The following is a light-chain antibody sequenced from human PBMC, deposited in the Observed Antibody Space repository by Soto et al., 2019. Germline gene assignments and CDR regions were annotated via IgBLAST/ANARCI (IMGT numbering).Light chain of an antibody. CDR2: DAS. CDR1: QSVSSY. Sequence: EIVLTQSPATLSLSPGERATLSCRASQSVSSYLAWYQQKPGQAPRLLIYDASNRATGIPARFSGSGSGTDFTFTISSLEPEDFAAYYCQQRSNWPPLAFGGGTKVDIK. J-gene: IGKJ4*01. V-gene: IGKV3-11*01. CDR3: QQRSNWPPLA.